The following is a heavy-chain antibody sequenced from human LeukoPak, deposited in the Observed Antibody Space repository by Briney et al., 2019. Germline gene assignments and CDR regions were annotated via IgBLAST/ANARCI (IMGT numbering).Heavy chain of an antibody. CDR3: ASQLITMVRGVIRNWFDP. CDR1: GYSISSGYY. D-gene: IGHD3-10*01. Sequence: PSETLSLTCTVSGYSISSGYYWGWIRQPPGKGLEWIGSIYHSGSTYYNPSLKSRVTISVDTSKNQFSLKLSSVTAADTAVYYCASQLITMVRGVIRNWFDPWGQGTLVTVSS. J-gene: IGHJ5*02. V-gene: IGHV4-38-2*02. CDR2: IYHSGST.